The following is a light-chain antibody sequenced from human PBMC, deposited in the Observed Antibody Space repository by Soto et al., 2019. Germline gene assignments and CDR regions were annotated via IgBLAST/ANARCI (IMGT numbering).Light chain of an antibody. CDR2: GAS. V-gene: IGKV3-20*01. J-gene: IGKJ1*01. CDR1: QSVSSNY. CDR3: QQYGSSYPWT. Sequence: EIVLTQSPCTLSMSPGARATLSCRSSQSVSSNYLAWYQQKPGQAPRLLXYGASSRATGIPDRFSGSGSGTDFTLTIRRLEPEDFAVYYCQQYGSSYPWTFGQGTKVDIK.